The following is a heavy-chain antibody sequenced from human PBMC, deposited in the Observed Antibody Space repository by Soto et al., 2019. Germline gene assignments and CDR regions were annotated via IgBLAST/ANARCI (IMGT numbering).Heavy chain of an antibody. CDR2: IYYSGST. CDR1: GGSISSSSYY. D-gene: IGHD2-2*01. J-gene: IGHJ5*02. V-gene: IGHV4-39*01. CDR3: ARGRYCSSTSCYRVGNWFDP. Sequence: QLQLQESGPGLVKPSETLSLTCTVSGGSISSSSYYWGWIRQPPGKGLEWMGSIYYSGSTYYNPSLKSRVTISVDTSKNQFSLKLSSVTAADTAVYYCARGRYCSSTSCYRVGNWFDPWGQGTLVTVSS.